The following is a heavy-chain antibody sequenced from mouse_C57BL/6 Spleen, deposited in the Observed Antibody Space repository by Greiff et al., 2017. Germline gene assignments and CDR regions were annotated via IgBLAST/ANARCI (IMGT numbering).Heavy chain of an antibody. CDR2: INPSSGYT. CDR1: GYTFTSYT. D-gene: IGHD2-5*01. CDR3: ERYSNLDY. J-gene: IGHJ2*01. V-gene: IGHV1-4*01. Sequence: VKLQESGAELARPGASVKMSCKASGYTFTSYTMHWVKQRPGQGLEWIGYINPSSGYTKYNQKFKDKATLTADKSSSTAYMQLSSLTSEDSAVYYCERYSNLDYWGQGTTLTVSS.